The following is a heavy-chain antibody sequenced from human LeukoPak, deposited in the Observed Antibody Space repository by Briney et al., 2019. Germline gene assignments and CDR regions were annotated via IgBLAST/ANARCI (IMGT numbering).Heavy chain of an antibody. CDR3: ARHNIVVVPAAIEPFDY. D-gene: IGHD2-2*01. CDR2: IYYSGST. CDR1: GGSISSSSYY. V-gene: IGHV4-39*01. J-gene: IGHJ4*02. Sequence: PSETLSLTCTASGGSISSSSYYWGWIRQPPGKGLEWIGSIYYSGSTYYNPSLKSRVTISVDTSKNQFSLKLSSVTAADTAVYYCARHNIVVVPAAIEPFDYWGQGTLVTVSS.